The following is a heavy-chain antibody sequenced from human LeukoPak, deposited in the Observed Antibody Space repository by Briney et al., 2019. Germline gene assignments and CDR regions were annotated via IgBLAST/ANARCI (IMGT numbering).Heavy chain of an antibody. CDR1: GGTFSSYA. D-gene: IGHD6-13*01. V-gene: IGHV1-69*04. CDR2: IIPILGIA. CDR3: ARVAAAGTQLGWFDP. J-gene: IGHJ5*02. Sequence: SVKVSCKASGGTFSSYAISWVRQAPGQGLEWMGRIIPILGIANYAQKFQGRVTITADKSTSTAYMELSSLRSEDTAVYYCARVAAAGTQLGWFDPWGQGTLVTVSS.